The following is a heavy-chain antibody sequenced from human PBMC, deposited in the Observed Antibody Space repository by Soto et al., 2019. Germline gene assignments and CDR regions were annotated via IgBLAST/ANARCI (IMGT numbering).Heavy chain of an antibody. V-gene: IGHV1-18*04. J-gene: IGHJ6*02. CDR2: VSPYNGDT. CDR3: AREVGHMDV. CDR1: GYTFTTYG. Sequence: VASVKVSCKASGYTFTTYGVNWVRQAPGQGLEWMGWVSPYNGDTTYAQKVQGRVTMTTDTSTTTAYLELRSLRSDDTAVYYCAREVGHMDVWGQGTTVTLSS. D-gene: IGHD2-2*01.